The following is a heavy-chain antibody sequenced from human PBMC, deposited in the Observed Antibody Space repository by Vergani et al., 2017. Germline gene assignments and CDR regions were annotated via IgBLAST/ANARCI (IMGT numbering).Heavy chain of an antibody. D-gene: IGHD6-19*01. J-gene: IGHJ4*02. Sequence: QVQLVQSGSEMKKPGASVQVSCKASGYIFTDYAINWVRQAPGQGLEWMGWIDTNTGKPTYAQGFVGRFVFSLDPSVSTAYLHISSLKTDDTAVYYCARHSRADYWGQGTLVTVSS. CDR3: ARHSRADY. V-gene: IGHV7-4-1*02. CDR1: GYIFTDYA. CDR2: IDTNTGKP.